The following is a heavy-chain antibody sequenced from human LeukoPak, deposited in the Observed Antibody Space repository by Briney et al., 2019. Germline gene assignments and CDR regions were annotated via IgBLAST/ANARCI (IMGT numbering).Heavy chain of an antibody. V-gene: IGHV1-46*01. Sequence: GASVTVSCKASGYTFTSYYMHWVRQAPGQGLEWMGIINPSGGSTSYAQKFQGRVTMTRDTSTSTVYMELGSLRSEDTAVYYCARGSLEWLLYLHYFDYWGQGTLVTVSS. CDR1: GYTFTSYY. CDR3: ARGSLEWLLYLHYFDY. D-gene: IGHD3-3*01. J-gene: IGHJ4*02. CDR2: INPSGGST.